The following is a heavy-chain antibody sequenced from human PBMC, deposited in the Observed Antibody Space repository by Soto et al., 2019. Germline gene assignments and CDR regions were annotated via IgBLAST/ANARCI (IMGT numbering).Heavy chain of an antibody. V-gene: IGHV4-59*12. Sequence: TSETLSLTCTVSGGSISSYYWSWIRQPPGKGLEWIGYIYHSGSTYYNPSLKSRVTISVDRSKNQFSLKLSSVTAADTAVYYCARGQVVAAQHWGQGTLVTVS. CDR1: GGSISSYY. D-gene: IGHD2-15*01. CDR2: IYHSGST. J-gene: IGHJ4*02. CDR3: ARGQVVAAQH.